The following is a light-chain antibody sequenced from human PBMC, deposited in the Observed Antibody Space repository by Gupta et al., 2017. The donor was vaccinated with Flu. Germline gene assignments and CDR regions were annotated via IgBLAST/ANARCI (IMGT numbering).Light chain of an antibody. CDR1: RDVGIF. CDR2: ATS. CDR3: QHYGTDPRA. V-gene: IGKV1-27*01. J-gene: IGKJ1*01. Sequence: PSSLSASVGDRVTITCRASRDVGIFLAWFQQKPGKAPHLLIYATSTLQSGVPPRFSGGRSGTDFTLTISSLQPEDFASYFCQHYGTDPRAFGQGTKVEVK.